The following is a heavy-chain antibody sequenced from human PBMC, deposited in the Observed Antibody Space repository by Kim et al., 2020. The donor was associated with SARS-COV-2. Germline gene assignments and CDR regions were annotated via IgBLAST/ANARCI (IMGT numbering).Heavy chain of an antibody. D-gene: IGHD4-17*01. CDR2: IDWDDDK. J-gene: IGHJ3*02. CDR1: GFSLSTSGMC. V-gene: IGHV2-70*11. Sequence: SGPTLVKPTQTLTLTCTFSGFSLSTSGMCVSWIRQPPGKALEWLARIDWDDDKYYSTSLKTRLTISKDTSKNQVVLTMTNMDPVDTATYYCARTFDYGGNSGAFDIWGQGTMVTVSS. CDR3: ARTFDYGGNSGAFDI.